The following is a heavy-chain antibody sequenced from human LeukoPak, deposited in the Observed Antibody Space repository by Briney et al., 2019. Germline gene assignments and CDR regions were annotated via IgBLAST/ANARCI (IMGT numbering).Heavy chain of an antibody. CDR1: GYTLTELS. CDR2: FDPEDGET. V-gene: IGHV1-24*01. D-gene: IGHD2-2*01. Sequence: ASVKVSCKVSGYTLTELSMHWVRQAPGKGLEWMGGFDPEDGETIYAQKFQGRVTITRDTSASTAYMELSSLRSEDTAVYYCARDLGYCSSTSCYGDYFDYWGQGTLVTVSS. J-gene: IGHJ4*02. CDR3: ARDLGYCSSTSCYGDYFDY.